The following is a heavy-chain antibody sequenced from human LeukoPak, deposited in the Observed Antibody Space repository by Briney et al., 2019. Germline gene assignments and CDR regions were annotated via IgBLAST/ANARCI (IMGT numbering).Heavy chain of an antibody. CDR2: ISSSSSYI. V-gene: IGHV3-21*01. Sequence: GGSLRLSCAASGFTFSSDSMNWVRQAPGKGLEWVSSISSSSSYIYYADSVKGRFTISRDNAKNSLYLQMNSLRAEDTAVYYCARDLGRSSWFWFDPWGQGTLVTVSS. D-gene: IGHD6-13*01. J-gene: IGHJ5*02. CDR3: ARDLGRSSWFWFDP. CDR1: GFTFSSDS.